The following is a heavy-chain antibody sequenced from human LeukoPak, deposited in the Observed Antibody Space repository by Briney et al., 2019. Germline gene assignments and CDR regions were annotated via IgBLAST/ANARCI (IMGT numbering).Heavy chain of an antibody. CDR1: GFTVSSNY. J-gene: IGHJ4*02. CDR3: ARGWTYSGSYFFDY. CDR2: IYSGGST. D-gene: IGHD1-26*01. Sequence: GGSLRLSCAASGFTVSSNYMSWVRQAPGKGLEWVSVIYSGGSTYYADSVKGRFTISRDNSKNTLYLQMNSLRAEDTAVYYCARGWTYSGSYFFDYWGQGTLATVSS. V-gene: IGHV3-53*01.